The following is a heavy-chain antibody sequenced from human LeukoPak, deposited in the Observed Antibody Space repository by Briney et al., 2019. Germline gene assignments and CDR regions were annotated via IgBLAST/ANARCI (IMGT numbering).Heavy chain of an antibody. CDR2: ISWNSGSI. CDR1: GFTFDDYA. CDR3: AKDLESSGYSTLFDY. Sequence: GGSLRLSCAASGFTFDDYAMHWVRQAPGKGLEWVSGISWNSGSIGYADSVKGRFAISRDNAKNSLYLQMNSLRAEDTALYYCAKDLESSGYSTLFDYWGQGTLVTVSS. V-gene: IGHV3-9*01. D-gene: IGHD6-13*01. J-gene: IGHJ4*02.